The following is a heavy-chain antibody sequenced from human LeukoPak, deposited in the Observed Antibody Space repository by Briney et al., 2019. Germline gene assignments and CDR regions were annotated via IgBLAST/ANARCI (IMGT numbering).Heavy chain of an antibody. J-gene: IGHJ4*02. CDR2: IYSGGST. CDR3: ARDRRWDSSSPLDY. V-gene: IGHV3-66*02. CDR1: GFTFSSYS. D-gene: IGHD6-6*01. Sequence: PGGSLRLSCAASGFTFSSYSMNWVRQAPGKGLEWVSVIYSGGSTYYADSVKGRFTISRDNSKNTLYLQMNSLRAEDTAVYYCARDRRWDSSSPLDYWGQGTLVTVSS.